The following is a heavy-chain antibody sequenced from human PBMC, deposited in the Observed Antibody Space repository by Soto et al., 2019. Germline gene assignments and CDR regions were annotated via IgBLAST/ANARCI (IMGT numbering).Heavy chain of an antibody. J-gene: IGHJ6*02. D-gene: IGHD3-3*01. Sequence: QVQLVQSGAEVKKPGSSVKVSCKASGGTFSSYAISWVRQAPGQGLEWMGGIIPIFGTANYAQKFQGRVTITADESTSTAYMEVSRLRKEDTAVYYCARGSGYCTIGRVDYYSGMDVWGQGTTVTVSS. V-gene: IGHV1-69*12. CDR2: IIPIFGTA. CDR1: GGTFSSYA. CDR3: ARGSGYCTIGRVDYYSGMDV.